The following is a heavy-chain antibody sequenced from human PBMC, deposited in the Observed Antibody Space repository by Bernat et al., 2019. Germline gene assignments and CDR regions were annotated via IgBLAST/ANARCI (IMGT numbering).Heavy chain of an antibody. CDR2: IYWDDVK. V-gene: IGHV2-5*02. CDR1: GFSLSTSGVG. Sequence: QITLKESGPTLVKPTQTLTLTCTFSGFSLSTSGVGVGWIRQPPGKALEWLALIYWDDVKRYSPSLKSRLTITKDTSKNQVVLTMTNMDPVDTATYYCAHDVGTGSGAGYWGQGTLVTVSS. CDR3: AHDVGTGSGAGY. J-gene: IGHJ4*02. D-gene: IGHD6-19*01.